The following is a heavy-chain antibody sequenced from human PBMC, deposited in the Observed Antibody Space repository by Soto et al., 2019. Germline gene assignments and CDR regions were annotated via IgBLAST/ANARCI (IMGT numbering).Heavy chain of an antibody. CDR3: TREGVRSYYSGMGV. CDR2: ISSGSGSI. V-gene: IGHV3-48*02. CDR1: EVTFSSHD. D-gene: IGHD3-10*01. Sequence: HPGGSLRLSCATSEVTFSSHDMNWVRQAPGKGLEWVSYISSGSGSIYYAASVKGRFTISRDNAKKSLYLQMNSLRDEDTAVYYCTREGVRSYYSGMGVWGQGTTVTVSS. J-gene: IGHJ6*02.